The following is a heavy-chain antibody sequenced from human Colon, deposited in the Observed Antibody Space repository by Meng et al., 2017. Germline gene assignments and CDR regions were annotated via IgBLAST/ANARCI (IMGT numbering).Heavy chain of an antibody. Sequence: GESLKISCKGSGYSFTSYWIGWVRQMPGKGLEWMGIIRPSDSDTRYSPSFQGQVAISADKSITTAYLQWNSLKASDTAMYYCARQSSDSIAYYRVDYWGQGTLVTVSS. CDR3: ARQSSDSIAYYRVDY. CDR1: GYSFTSYW. V-gene: IGHV5-51*01. D-gene: IGHD3-22*01. J-gene: IGHJ4*02. CDR2: IRPSDSDT.